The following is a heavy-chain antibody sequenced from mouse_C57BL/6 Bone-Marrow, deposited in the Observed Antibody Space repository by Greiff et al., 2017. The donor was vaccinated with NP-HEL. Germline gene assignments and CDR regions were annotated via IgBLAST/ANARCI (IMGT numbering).Heavy chain of an antibody. CDR3: ARRRRWYFDV. CDR1: GYAFSSYW. J-gene: IGHJ1*03. CDR2: IYPGDGDT. Sequence: VKLMESGAELVKPGASVKISCKASGYAFSSYWMNWVKQRPGKGLEWIGQIYPGDGDTNYNGKFKGKATLTADKSSSTAYMQRSSLTSEDSAVYFCARRRRWYFDVWGTGTTVTVSS. V-gene: IGHV1-80*01.